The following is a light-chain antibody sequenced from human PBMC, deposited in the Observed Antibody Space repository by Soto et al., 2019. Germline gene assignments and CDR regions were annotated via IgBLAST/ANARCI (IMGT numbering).Light chain of an antibody. CDR1: SSNIGNNY. CDR3: GTWDSSLSAWV. CDR2: DNN. Sequence: QSVLTQPPSVSAAPGQKVTISCSGSSSNIGNNYVSWYQQLPGTAPKLLIYDNNKRPSGIPDRFSGSKSGTSATLGITGLQTGHEADYYCGTWDSSLSAWVFGGGTQLTVL. V-gene: IGLV1-51*01. J-gene: IGLJ3*02.